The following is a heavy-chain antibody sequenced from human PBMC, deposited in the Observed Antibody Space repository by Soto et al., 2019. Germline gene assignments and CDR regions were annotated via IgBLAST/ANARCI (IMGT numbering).Heavy chain of an antibody. J-gene: IGHJ4*02. CDR1: GYSLTEYY. CDR3: ARASGSPLTFYAPLGF. Sequence: ASVKVSCKASGYSLTEYYLHWVRQAPGQGLEWMGWINPTTGGTTYAQKFEGRVTMTRDRSVNTAYMELSRLRSDDTALYFCARASGSPLTFYAPLGFWGKGSLVTVSS. D-gene: IGHD2-2*01. CDR2: INPTTGGT. V-gene: IGHV1-2*02.